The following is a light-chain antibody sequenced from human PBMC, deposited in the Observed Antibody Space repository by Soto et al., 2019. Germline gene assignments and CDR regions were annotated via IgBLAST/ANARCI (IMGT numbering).Light chain of an antibody. CDR1: QSISSW. J-gene: IGKJ3*01. V-gene: IGKV1-5*03. CDR2: KAS. Sequence: DIQMTQSPSTLSASVGDRVIITCRASQSISSWLAWYQQKPGKAPKLLIQKASSLESGVPSRFSGSGSGTEFILTISSLQPDDFATYYCQQYKSYSLTFGPGTKVDIK. CDR3: QQYKSYSLT.